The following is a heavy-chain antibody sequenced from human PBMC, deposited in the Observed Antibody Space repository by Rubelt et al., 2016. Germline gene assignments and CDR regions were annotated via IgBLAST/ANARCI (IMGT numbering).Heavy chain of an antibody. J-gene: IGHJ5*02. CDR2: IYYSGST. Sequence: QVQLQQWGAGLLKPSETLSLTCAVFGGSFSGYYWSWIRQPPGKGLEWIGYIYYSGSTKYNPSLKRRVTISIDTSENQFSLKVSSVIPADTAVYYCARARPSFDAWGQGILVTVSS. CDR1: GGSFSGYY. V-gene: IGHV4-34*02. CDR3: ARARPSFDA.